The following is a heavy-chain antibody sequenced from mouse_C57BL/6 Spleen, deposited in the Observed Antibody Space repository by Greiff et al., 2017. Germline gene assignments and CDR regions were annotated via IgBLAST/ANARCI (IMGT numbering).Heavy chain of an antibody. Sequence: QVQLQQPGAELVRPGSSVKLSCKASGYTFTSYWMDWVKQRPGQGLEWIGNIYPSDSETHYNQKFKDKATLTVDKSSSTAYMQLSSLTSEDSAVYYCARGGLDGYYVDCAYWGQGTLVTVSA. CDR2: IYPSDSET. CDR3: ARGGLDGYYVDCAY. J-gene: IGHJ3*01. V-gene: IGHV1-61*01. CDR1: GYTFTSYW. D-gene: IGHD2-3*01.